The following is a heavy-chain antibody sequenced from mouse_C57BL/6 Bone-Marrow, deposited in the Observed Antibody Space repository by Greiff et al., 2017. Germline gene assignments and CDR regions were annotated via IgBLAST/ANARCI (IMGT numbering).Heavy chain of an antibody. Sequence: VQLQQSGAELVKPGASVKLSCTASGFNIKDYYMHWVKQRPEQGLEWIGRIDPEDGETKYAPKFQGKATITADTASNTAYLQLSSLTSEDTAVYYCASITTVVDWYFDVWGTGTTVTVSS. J-gene: IGHJ1*03. CDR1: GFNIKDYY. D-gene: IGHD1-1*01. CDR3: ASITTVVDWYFDV. V-gene: IGHV14-2*01. CDR2: IDPEDGET.